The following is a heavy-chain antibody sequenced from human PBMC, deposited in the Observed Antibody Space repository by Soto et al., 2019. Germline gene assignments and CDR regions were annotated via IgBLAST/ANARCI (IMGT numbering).Heavy chain of an antibody. Sequence: SETLSLTCTVSGGSISSSSYYWGWIRQPPGKGLEWIGSIYYSGSTYYNPSLKSRVTISVDTSKNQFSLKLSSVTAADTAVYYCARHSGEVATPYYYYYYGMDVWGQGTTVTVSS. CDR3: ARHSGEVATPYYYYYYGMDV. D-gene: IGHD5-12*01. V-gene: IGHV4-39*01. CDR1: GGSISSSSYY. CDR2: IYYSGST. J-gene: IGHJ6*02.